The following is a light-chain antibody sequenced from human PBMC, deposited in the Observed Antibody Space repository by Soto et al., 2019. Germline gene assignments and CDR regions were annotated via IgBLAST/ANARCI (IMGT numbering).Light chain of an antibody. Sequence: EIVLTQSPGTVSLSPGERATLSCRASQSVRSTYLAWYQQKPGQPPRLLIYGASSRATGIPDRFSGSGSGTDFTLTISRLEPEDFAVYYCQQYGGSPWTFGQGTKVEV. CDR2: GAS. J-gene: IGKJ1*01. CDR3: QQYGGSPWT. V-gene: IGKV3-20*01. CDR1: QSVRSTY.